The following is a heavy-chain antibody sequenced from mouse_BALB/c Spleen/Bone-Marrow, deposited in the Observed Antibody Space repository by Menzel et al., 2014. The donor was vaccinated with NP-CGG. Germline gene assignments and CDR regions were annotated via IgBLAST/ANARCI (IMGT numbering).Heavy chain of an antibody. Sequence: VQLQQSGAELVKPGASVKLSCTASGSNIKDTYIHWVKQRPEQGLEWIGRIDPANGNTKYDPKFQGKATITADTSSNTAYLQLSSLTSEDTAVYYCARYRYGNFDYWGQGTTLTVSS. CDR1: GSNIKDTY. D-gene: IGHD2-1*01. CDR2: IDPANGNT. CDR3: ARYRYGNFDY. V-gene: IGHV14-3*02. J-gene: IGHJ2*01.